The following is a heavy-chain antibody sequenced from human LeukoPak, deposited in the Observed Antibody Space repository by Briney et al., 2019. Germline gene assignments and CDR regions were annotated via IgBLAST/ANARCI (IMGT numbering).Heavy chain of an antibody. CDR2: INSDGSST. J-gene: IGHJ3*01. Sequence: GGSLRLSCAATGFTFSNYWMHWVRQAPGKGLVWVSRINSDGSSTFYADSVKGRFTISRDNAKNTLYLQMNSLRAEDTAVYYCARRNLDAFDVWGQGTMVTVSS. CDR1: GFTFSNYW. CDR3: ARRNLDAFDV. D-gene: IGHD1-14*01. V-gene: IGHV3-74*01.